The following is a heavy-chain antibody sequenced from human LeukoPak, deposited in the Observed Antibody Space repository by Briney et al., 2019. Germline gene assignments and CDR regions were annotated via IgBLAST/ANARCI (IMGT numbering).Heavy chain of an antibody. CDR2: IAVGSGNT. J-gene: IGHJ4*02. V-gene: IGHV1-58*01. CDR3: AADLLYYYDSSGYQHHNDY. CDR1: GFTFTSSA. D-gene: IGHD3-22*01. Sequence: GASVKVSCKASGFTFTSSAVQWVRQARGQRLEWIGWIAVGSGNTNYAQKFQERVTITRDMSTSTAYMKLSRLRSEDTAVYYCAADLLYYYDSSGYQHHNDYWGQGTLVTVSS.